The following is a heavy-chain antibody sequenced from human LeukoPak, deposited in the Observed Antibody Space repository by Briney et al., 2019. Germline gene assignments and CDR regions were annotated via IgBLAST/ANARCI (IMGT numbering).Heavy chain of an antibody. D-gene: IGHD3-22*01. J-gene: IGHJ4*02. CDR2: INPNSGGT. CDR3: AREGDYGSSGYYQSAGYFDY. Sequence: ASVKVSCKASGYTFTSYGISWVRQAPGQGLEWMGWINPNSGGTNYVQKFQGRVTMSVDTSKNQFSLKLSSVTAADTAVYYCAREGDYGSSGYYQSAGYFDYWGQGTLVTVSS. CDR1: GYTFTSYG. V-gene: IGHV1-18*01.